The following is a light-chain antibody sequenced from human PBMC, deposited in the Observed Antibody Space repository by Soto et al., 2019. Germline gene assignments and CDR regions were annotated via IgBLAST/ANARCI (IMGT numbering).Light chain of an antibody. Sequence: EIVLTQSPGTLSLSPGERATLSCRASQSVSSSYLAWYQQKPGQAPRLLIYGASSRATGIPSRFSGSGSGTDFTLTIRSLQPEECATYYCQQSYSTPLTFGGGTKVEI. CDR2: GAS. CDR3: QQSYSTPLT. V-gene: IGKV3-20*02. J-gene: IGKJ4*01. CDR1: QSVSSSY.